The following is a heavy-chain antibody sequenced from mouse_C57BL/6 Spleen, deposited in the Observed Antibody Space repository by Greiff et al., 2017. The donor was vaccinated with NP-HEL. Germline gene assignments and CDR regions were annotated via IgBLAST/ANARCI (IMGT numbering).Heavy chain of an antibody. CDR3: AMVTTFPGYYFDY. CDR2: IYPGDGDT. Sequence: QVQLQQSGSELVKPGASVKISCKASGYAFSSYWMNWVKQRPGKGLEWIGQIYPGDGDTNYNGKFKGKATLTADKSSSTAYMQLSSLTSEDSAVYCCAMVTTFPGYYFDYWGQGTTLTVSS. D-gene: IGHD2-3*01. CDR1: GYAFSSYW. V-gene: IGHV1-80*01. J-gene: IGHJ2*01.